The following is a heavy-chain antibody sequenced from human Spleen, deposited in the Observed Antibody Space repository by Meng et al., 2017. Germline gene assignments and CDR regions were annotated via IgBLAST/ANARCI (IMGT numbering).Heavy chain of an antibody. CDR1: GGSLIGYY. CDR2: SDHFGNT. D-gene: IGHD3-3*01. V-gene: IGHV4-34*01. J-gene: IGHJ5*02. Sequence: VQLQQWAAGLLKPSGTLSLTCPGFGGSLIGYYCNWFRQPPGQGLEWIGGSDHFGNTIYNPSLKGRLTISVDTSKNQISLRLTSVIAADTAVYYCVYFWSGYFTSGQGTLVTVSS. CDR3: VYFWSGYFT.